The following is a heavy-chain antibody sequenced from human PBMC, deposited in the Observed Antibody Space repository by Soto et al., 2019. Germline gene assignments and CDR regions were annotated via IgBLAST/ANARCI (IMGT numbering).Heavy chain of an antibody. Sequence: QITLKESGPTLVKPTQTLTLTCTFSGFSLSTSGVGVGWNRQPPGKALEWLALIYWGDDKRYSPSLKSRLNISKDTSKNPVVLNNTHMDPVDPATYFCLPRRTPGASFRHWGQGILVTVSS. CDR3: LPRRTPGASFRH. CDR2: IYWGDDK. V-gene: IGHV2-5*02. J-gene: IGHJ4*02. D-gene: IGHD3-10*01. CDR1: GFSLSTSGVG.